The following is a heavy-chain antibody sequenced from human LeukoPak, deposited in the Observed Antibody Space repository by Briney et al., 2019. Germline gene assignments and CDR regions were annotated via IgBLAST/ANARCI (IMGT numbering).Heavy chain of an antibody. CDR3: VRDRELNY. CDR2: IYNSGST. J-gene: IGHJ4*02. CDR1: GGSISIYY. D-gene: IGHD3-10*01. Sequence: PVETLSLTCTVSGGSISIYYWSWIRQPPGKGLEWIGYIYNSGSTNYNPSLKSRVTISVDTSKNQFSLNLGSVTAADTAVYYCVRDRELNYWGQGTLVTVSS. V-gene: IGHV4-59*01.